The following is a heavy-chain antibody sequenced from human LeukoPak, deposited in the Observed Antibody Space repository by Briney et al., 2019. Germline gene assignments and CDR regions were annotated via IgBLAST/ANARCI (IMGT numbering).Heavy chain of an antibody. J-gene: IGHJ4*02. D-gene: IGHD4-23*01. CDR3: ARGGKIGVFSDYGGNYY. CDR1: GGTFSSYA. CDR2: IIPIFGTA. Sequence: SVKVSCKASGGTFSSYAISWVRQAPGQGLEWMGRIIPIFGTANYAQKFQGRVMITTDESTSTAYMELSSLRSEDTAVYYCARGGKIGVFSDYGGNYYWGQGTLVTVSS. V-gene: IGHV1-69*05.